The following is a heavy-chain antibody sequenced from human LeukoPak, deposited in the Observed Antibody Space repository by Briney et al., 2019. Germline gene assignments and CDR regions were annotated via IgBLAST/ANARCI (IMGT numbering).Heavy chain of an antibody. Sequence: GGSLRLSCAASGFTFDDYAMHWVRRAPGKGLEWVSGISWGSGSIGYADSVKGRFIISRDNAKNSLYLQMNSLRAEDTALYYCAKDRYSSGRGAFDYWGQGTLVIVSS. CDR2: ISWGSGSI. CDR3: AKDRYSSGRGAFDY. CDR1: GFTFDDYA. D-gene: IGHD6-19*01. J-gene: IGHJ4*02. V-gene: IGHV3-9*01.